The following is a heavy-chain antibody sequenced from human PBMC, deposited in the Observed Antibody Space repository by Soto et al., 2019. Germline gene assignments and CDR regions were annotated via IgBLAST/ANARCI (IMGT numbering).Heavy chain of an antibody. Sequence: SQTLSLTCAISGDSVSSNSAAWNWIRQSPSRGLEWLGRTYYRSKWYNDYAVSVKSRITINPDTSKNQFSLQLNSVTPEDTAVYYCARDKAAAGKYYYYYYGMDVWGQGTTVTVPS. D-gene: IGHD6-13*01. CDR2: TYYRSKWYN. V-gene: IGHV6-1*01. CDR1: GDSVSSNSAA. J-gene: IGHJ6*02. CDR3: ARDKAAAGKYYYYYYGMDV.